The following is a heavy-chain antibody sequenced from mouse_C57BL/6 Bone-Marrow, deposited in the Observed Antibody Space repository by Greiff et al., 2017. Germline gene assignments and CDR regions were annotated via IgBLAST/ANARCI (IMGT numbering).Heavy chain of an antibody. Sequence: VQLQQSGPGLVAPSQSLSITCTVSGFSLTSYAISWVRQPPGKGLEWLGVILTGGGINHNSALKSSLSISKDNSTGQVFLKMSSLLTDDAARYYYARSYYRNYVCALDYWGQGTSVTVSS. J-gene: IGHJ4*01. CDR3: ARSYYRNYVCALDY. CDR1: GFSLTSYA. CDR2: ILTGGGI. D-gene: IGHD2-5*01. V-gene: IGHV2-9-1*01.